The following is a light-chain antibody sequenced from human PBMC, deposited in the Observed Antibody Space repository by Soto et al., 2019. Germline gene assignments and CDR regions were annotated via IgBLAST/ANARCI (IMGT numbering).Light chain of an antibody. J-gene: IGLJ2*01. Sequence: QSVLTQPPSASGSPGQSVTISCTGTSSDVGGYGYVSWYQQHPGKAPKLMIFEVSKRSSGVPDRFSGSKSGNTASLTVSGLQAEDEADYYCSSYAGTNTDVVFGGATKFTVL. CDR3: SSYAGTNTDVV. CDR2: EVS. V-gene: IGLV2-8*01. CDR1: SSDVGGYGY.